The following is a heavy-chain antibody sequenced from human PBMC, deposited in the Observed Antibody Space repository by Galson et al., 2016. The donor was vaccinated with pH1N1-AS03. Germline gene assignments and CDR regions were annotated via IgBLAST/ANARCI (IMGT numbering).Heavy chain of an antibody. Sequence: SVKVSCKASAYTFTTYGISWVRQAPGQGLEWMGWISPYNGNTNYAQKLQGRVTMTTDTSTSTAYMELRSLKSDETAVYYCAREMGSMDAFDIWGQGTMVTVAS. CDR1: AYTFTTYG. CDR3: AREMGSMDAFDI. D-gene: IGHD3-10*01. CDR2: ISPYNGNT. V-gene: IGHV1-18*01. J-gene: IGHJ3*02.